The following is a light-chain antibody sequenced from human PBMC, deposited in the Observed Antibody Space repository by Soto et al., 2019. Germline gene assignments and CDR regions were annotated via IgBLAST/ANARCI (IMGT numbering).Light chain of an antibody. CDR3: HQYNKFPLLT. CDR1: QSVSSN. V-gene: IGKV3-15*01. J-gene: IGKJ4*01. CDR2: GAS. Sequence: EIVMTQSPATLSVSPGERATLSCRASQSVSSNLAWYQQKPGQAPRLLIYGASTTATGIPARFSGSGSGTELALTIGSLQSQDVAVYYCHQYNKFPLLTFGGGTKVEIK.